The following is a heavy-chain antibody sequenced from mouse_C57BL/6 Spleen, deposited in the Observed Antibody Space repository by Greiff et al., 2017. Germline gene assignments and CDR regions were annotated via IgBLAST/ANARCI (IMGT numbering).Heavy chain of an antibody. CDR2: IYPGDGDT. CDR3: ARGRLKAMDY. D-gene: IGHD1-3*01. J-gene: IGHJ4*01. V-gene: IGHV1-82*01. CDR1: GYTFTSYW. Sequence: QVQLKQPGAELVKPGASVKMSCKASGYTFTSYWITWVKQRPGKGLEWIGRIYPGDGDTNYNGKFKGKATLTADKSSSTAYMQLSSLTSEDSAVYFCARGRLKAMDYWGQGTSVTVSS.